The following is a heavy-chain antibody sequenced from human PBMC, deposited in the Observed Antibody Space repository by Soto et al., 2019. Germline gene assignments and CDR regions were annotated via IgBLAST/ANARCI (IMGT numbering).Heavy chain of an antibody. V-gene: IGHV3-33*01. CDR3: AFVRTFRRATRGSLF. CDR1: GFTFSSYG. J-gene: IGHJ1*01. D-gene: IGHD5-12*01. CDR2: IWYDGSNK. Sequence: GGSLRLSCAASGFTFSSYGMHWVRQAPGKGLEWVAVIWYDGSNKYYADSVKGRFTISRDNSKNTLYLQMNSLRAEDTAVYYCAFVRTFRRATRGSLFWGQGPLVTGFS.